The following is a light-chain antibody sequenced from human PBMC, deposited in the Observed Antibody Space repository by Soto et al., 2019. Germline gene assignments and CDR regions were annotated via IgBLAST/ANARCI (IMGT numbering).Light chain of an antibody. CDR2: DAS. CDR3: QHFNSYPYT. J-gene: IGKJ2*01. V-gene: IGKV1-13*02. Sequence: AVQLTQSPSSLSTSVGDRVTITCRASQGISNALAWYQQKPGKAPKLLIYDASSLESGVPSRFSGSGSGTDFTLTISTLHPEDFATYYCQHFNSYPYTFGQGTKLEI. CDR1: QGISNA.